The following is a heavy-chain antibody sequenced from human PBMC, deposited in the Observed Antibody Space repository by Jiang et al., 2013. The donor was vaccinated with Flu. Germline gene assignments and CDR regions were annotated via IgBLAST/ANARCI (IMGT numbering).Heavy chain of an antibody. CDR3: ARRGADYYYYYYMDV. D-gene: IGHD3-10*01. V-gene: IGHV5-10-1*01. CDR1: GYSFTSYW. J-gene: IGHJ6*03. CDR2: IDPSDSYT. Sequence: GAEVKKPGESLRISCKGSGYSFTSYWISWVRQMPGKGLEWMGRIDPSDSYTNYSPSFQGHVTISADKSISTAYLQWSSLKASDTAMYYCARRGADYYYYYYMDVWGKGTTVTVSS.